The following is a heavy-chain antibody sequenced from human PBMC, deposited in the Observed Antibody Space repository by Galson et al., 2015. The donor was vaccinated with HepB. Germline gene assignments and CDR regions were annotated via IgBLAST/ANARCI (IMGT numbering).Heavy chain of an antibody. Sequence: LSLTCTVSGGSVSSGSYYWSWIRQPPGKGLEWIGYIHYRGNTNYNPSLKSRVTISIDTSKNQFSLKLSSVTAADTAMYYCATEGDYSSFGYWGQGTLVTVSS. CDR3: ATEGDYSSFGY. CDR1: GGSVSSGSYY. D-gene: IGHD4-17*01. J-gene: IGHJ4*02. CDR2: IHYRGNT. V-gene: IGHV4-61*01.